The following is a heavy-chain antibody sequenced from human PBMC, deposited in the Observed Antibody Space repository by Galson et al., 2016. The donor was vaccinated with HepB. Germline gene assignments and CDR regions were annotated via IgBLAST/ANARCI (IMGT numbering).Heavy chain of an antibody. V-gene: IGHV3-30*18. CDR2: ISYDGSNE. D-gene: IGHD3-10*01. Sequence: SLRLSCAASGFTFSSYGMHWVRQAPGKGLEWVAIISYDGSNEYYADSVKGRFTISRDNSKNTLYLQMNSLRTEDTAVYYCAKDGPDVRGATFDYWGQGTLVTVSS. CDR3: AKDGPDVRGATFDY. CDR1: GFTFSSYG. J-gene: IGHJ4*02.